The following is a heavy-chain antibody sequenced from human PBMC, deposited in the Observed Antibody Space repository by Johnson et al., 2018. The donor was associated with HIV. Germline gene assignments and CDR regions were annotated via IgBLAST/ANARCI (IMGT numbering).Heavy chain of an antibody. CDR3: VKPKNPDAFDI. J-gene: IGHJ3*02. CDR2: VWYDGSHE. V-gene: IGHV3-33*06. CDR1: GFTFSSFG. D-gene: IGHD1-14*01. Sequence: QVQLVESGGGVVQPGRSLRLSCAASGFTFSSFGMHWVRKTPGKGLEWVATVWYDGSHEYYADSVKGRFTIFRDNSKNTVSLQMNSLTAEDTAVYYCVKPKNPDAFDIWGQGTKVTVSS.